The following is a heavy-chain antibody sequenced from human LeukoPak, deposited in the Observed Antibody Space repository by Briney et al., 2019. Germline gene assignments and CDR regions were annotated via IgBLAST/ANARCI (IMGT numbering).Heavy chain of an antibody. CDR1: GFTFSSYA. Sequence: GGSLRLSCAASGFTFSSYAMSWVRQAPGKGLEWVSAISGSGGSTYYADSVKGRFTISRDNSKNTLYLQLNSLRAEDTAVYYCAKQCQVYSGSFDYWGQGTLVTVSS. CDR2: ISGSGGST. CDR3: AKQCQVYSGSFDY. V-gene: IGHV3-23*01. D-gene: IGHD1-26*01. J-gene: IGHJ4*02.